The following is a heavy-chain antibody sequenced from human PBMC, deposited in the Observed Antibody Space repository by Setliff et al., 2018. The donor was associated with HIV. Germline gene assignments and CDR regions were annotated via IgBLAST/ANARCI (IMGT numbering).Heavy chain of an antibody. CDR2: VDFGFRR. Sequence: SETLSLTCTVSGGSITSGGYNWIWIRQHPERGLEWIGYVDFGFRRYYNPSLKSQVVISVYTPKNQFSLTLNSVTAADTAVYYCATDRGGRYLDHWCQGAPVTVSS. D-gene: IGHD3-10*01. J-gene: IGHJ4*02. CDR1: GGSITSGGYN. V-gene: IGHV4-31*01. CDR3: ATDRGGRYLDH.